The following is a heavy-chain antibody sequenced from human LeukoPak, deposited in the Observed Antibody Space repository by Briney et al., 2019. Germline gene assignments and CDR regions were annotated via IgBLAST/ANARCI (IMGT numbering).Heavy chain of an antibody. D-gene: IGHD3-10*01. V-gene: IGHV3-49*04. CDR2: MRSKAYGGTI. J-gene: IGHJ5*02. Sequence: GGSLRLSCTASGFTFGDYAMNWVRQAPGKGLEWVGFMRSKAYGGTIEYAASVRGRFTISRDDSKSIAYLQMNSLKTEDTAVYYCTRGRDYYGSGGYLNWFDPWGQGTLVTVSS. CDR3: TRGRDYYGSGGYLNWFDP. CDR1: GFTFGDYA.